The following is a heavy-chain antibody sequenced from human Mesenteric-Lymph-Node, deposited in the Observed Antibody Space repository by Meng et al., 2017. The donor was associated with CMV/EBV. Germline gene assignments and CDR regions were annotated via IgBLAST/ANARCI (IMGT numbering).Heavy chain of an antibody. V-gene: IGHV3-74*01. CDR2: IKGDGRST. Sequence: GESLKISCAASGFTFSDHWMHWVRQDPEKGLVWVSRIKGDGRSTDYADSVKGRFTISRDNAKNSLYLQMNSLRAEDTAVYYCARIWSGYPDGFDMWGQGTMVTVSS. D-gene: IGHD3-3*01. CDR1: GFTFSDHW. CDR3: ARIWSGYPDGFDM. J-gene: IGHJ3*02.